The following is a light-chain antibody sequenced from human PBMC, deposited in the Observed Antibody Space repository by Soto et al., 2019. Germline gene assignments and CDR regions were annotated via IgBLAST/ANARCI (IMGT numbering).Light chain of an antibody. CDR1: QNLFYTSNQKNF. CDR3: QQYYSTPRT. Sequence: DVVMTQSPDSLTVSLGERATINCKSSQNLFYTSNQKNFLAWYQQKPGQPPKLLIYWASTRESGVPDRFSGSGSETDFTLTISNLQAEDVAVYYCQQYYSTPRTFGQGTKVEVK. CDR2: WAS. V-gene: IGKV4-1*01. J-gene: IGKJ1*01.